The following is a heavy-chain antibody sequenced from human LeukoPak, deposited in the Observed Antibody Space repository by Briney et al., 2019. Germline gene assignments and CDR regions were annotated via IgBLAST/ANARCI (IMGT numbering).Heavy chain of an antibody. J-gene: IGHJ3*02. V-gene: IGHV3-11*04. CDR3: ARDPYSSGWYKDAFDI. Sequence: GGSLRLSCAASGFTFSDFYMTWIRQAPGKGLEWVSYSSNGGSTIYYADSVKGRFTISRDNAKNSLFLQLNSLRAEDTAVYYCARDPYSSGWYKDAFDIWGQGTMVTVSS. CDR2: SSNGGSTI. D-gene: IGHD6-19*01. CDR1: GFTFSDFY.